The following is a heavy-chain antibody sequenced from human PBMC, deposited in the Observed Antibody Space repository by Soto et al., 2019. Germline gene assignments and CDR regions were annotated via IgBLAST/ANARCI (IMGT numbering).Heavy chain of an antibody. CDR1: GSTFNNFA. CDR2: IVVISNTA. Sequence: QVVLLQSGAEVKEPGSSVRVSCEVSGSTFNNFAFSWVRQAPGHGPEWMGGIVVISNTADYSQRFQDRVTITADTSTNTLYMELGSLTFEDTAVYYCARAIKWWEVHYYFDYWGQGTLVTVSS. CDR3: ARAIKWWEVHYYFDY. V-gene: IGHV1-69*06. J-gene: IGHJ4*02. D-gene: IGHD2-15*01.